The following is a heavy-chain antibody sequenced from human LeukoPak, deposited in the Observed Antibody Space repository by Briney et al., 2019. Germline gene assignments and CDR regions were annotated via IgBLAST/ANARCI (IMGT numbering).Heavy chain of an antibody. CDR3: ARARPSMWIDY. CDR1: GFTFSSYA. Sequence: GGSLRLSCAASGFTFSSYAMYWVRQAPGKGLEWVAVISYDGSDKFYADSVKGRFTISRDSSKNTLYLQMNSLRPEDTAVYYCARARPSMWIDYWGQGTLVTISS. CDR2: ISYDGSDK. V-gene: IGHV3-30*04. D-gene: IGHD5-12*01. J-gene: IGHJ4*02.